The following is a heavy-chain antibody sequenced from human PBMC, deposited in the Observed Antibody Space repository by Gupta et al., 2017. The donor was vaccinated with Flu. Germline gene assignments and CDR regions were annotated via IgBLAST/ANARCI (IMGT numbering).Heavy chain of an antibody. Sequence: IGWVHQMPGKGLEWMGIIYPGDSDTRYSPSFQGQVTISADKSISTAYLQWSSLKASDTAMYYCARQYCSGGSCYRNWFDPWGQGTLVTVSS. D-gene: IGHD2-15*01. CDR3: ARQYCSGGSCYRNWFDP. CDR2: IYPGDSDT. V-gene: IGHV5-51*07. J-gene: IGHJ5*02.